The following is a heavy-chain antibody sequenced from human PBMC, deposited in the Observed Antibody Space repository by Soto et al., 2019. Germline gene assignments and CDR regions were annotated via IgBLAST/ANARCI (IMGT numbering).Heavy chain of an antibody. CDR3: AGGMTTVYYYYYYMDV. CDR2: ISSSGSTI. Sequence: GGSLRLSCTAFGFTFSDYYMSWIRQAPGKGLEWVSYISSSGSTIYYADSVKGRFTISRDNAKNSLYLQMNSLRAEDTAVYYCAGGMTTVYYYYYYMDVWGKGTTVTVSS. D-gene: IGHD4-17*01. V-gene: IGHV3-11*01. J-gene: IGHJ6*03. CDR1: GFTFSDYY.